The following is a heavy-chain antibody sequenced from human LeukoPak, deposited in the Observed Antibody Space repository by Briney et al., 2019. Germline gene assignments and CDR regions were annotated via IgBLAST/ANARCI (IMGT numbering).Heavy chain of an antibody. J-gene: IGHJ3*02. CDR3: AREGPDAFDI. Sequence: SQTLSLTSAISGDSVSTNSAAWNWVRQSPSRGLEWLGRTYYRSKWHNHYAVSVKSRISINPDTSKNQLSLQLNSVTPEDTAVYYCAREGPDAFDIWGQGTMVTVSS. CDR1: GDSVSTNSAA. CDR2: TYYRSKWHN. V-gene: IGHV6-1*01.